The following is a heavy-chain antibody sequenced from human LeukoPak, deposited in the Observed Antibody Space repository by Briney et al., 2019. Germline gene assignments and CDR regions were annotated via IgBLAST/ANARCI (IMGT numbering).Heavy chain of an antibody. V-gene: IGHV1-46*01. CDR3: ARGRGITIFGVGQYGMDV. CDR1: GYTFTIYY. Sequence: ASVKVSCKSSGYTFTIYYMHWVRQAPGQGLEWMGIINPSGGSTSYAQKFEGRVTMTRDTSTSTVYMELSSLRSEDTAVYYCARGRGITIFGVGQYGMDVWGQGTTVTVSS. J-gene: IGHJ6*02. D-gene: IGHD3-3*01. CDR2: INPSGGST.